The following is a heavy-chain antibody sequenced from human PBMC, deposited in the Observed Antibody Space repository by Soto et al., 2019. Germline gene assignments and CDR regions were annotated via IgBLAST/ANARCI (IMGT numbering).Heavy chain of an antibody. D-gene: IGHD3-9*01. CDR2: IYYSGST. CDR1: GGTLSSGSYY. V-gene: IGHV4-61*01. Sequence: XTLSLPCTVSGGTLSSGSYYWSWIRQPPGKGLEWIWYIYYSGSTNYNPSLKSRVTISVDTYKNQFSLKLSSVPAADKAVYYCASLRTGLYYFDYWGQGTLGTVSS. J-gene: IGHJ4*02. CDR3: ASLRTGLYYFDY.